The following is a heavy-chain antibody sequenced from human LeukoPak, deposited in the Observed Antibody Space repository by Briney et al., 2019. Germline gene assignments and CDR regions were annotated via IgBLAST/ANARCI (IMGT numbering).Heavy chain of an antibody. J-gene: IGHJ5*02. D-gene: IGHD4-11*01. CDR1: GYTFTSHD. Sequence: GASVKVSCKASGYTFTSHDINWVRQATGQGLEWMGWMNPNSGNTGYAQKFQGRVTITADESTSTAYMELSSLRSEDTAVYYCARDGKPTTNWFDPWGQGTLVTVSS. CDR2: MNPNSGNT. CDR3: ARDGKPTTNWFDP. V-gene: IGHV1-8*03.